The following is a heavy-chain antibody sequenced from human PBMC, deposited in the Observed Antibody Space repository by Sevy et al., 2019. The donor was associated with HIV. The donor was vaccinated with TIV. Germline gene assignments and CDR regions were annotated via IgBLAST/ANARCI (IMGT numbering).Heavy chain of an antibody. V-gene: IGHV3-11*01. D-gene: IGHD3-16*01. Sequence: GGSLRLSCAASGFTFSDYYMSWIRQAPGKGLEWVSYISSSGSTIYYADSVKGRLTISRDNAKNPLYLQMNGLRAEDTAEYYCARDVGSYDYVWGSYGPYYFDYWGQGTLVTVSS. CDR2: ISSSGSTI. J-gene: IGHJ4*02. CDR3: ARDVGSYDYVWGSYGPYYFDY. CDR1: GFTFSDYY.